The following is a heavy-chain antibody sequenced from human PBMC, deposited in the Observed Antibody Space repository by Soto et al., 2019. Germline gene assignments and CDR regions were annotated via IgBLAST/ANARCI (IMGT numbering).Heavy chain of an antibody. V-gene: IGHV1-18*04. D-gene: IGHD5-18*01. Sequence: QVQLVQSGAEVKKPGASVKVSCKASGYTFTSYGISWVRPAPGHGLEWMGWISAYNANTNYAQKLPGRVTMTTDTAASTAYMDLRSLRSDDTAVYYCARDDTAMPKYYYYCMDVWGQGTTVTVSS. CDR1: GYTFTSYG. CDR2: ISAYNANT. CDR3: ARDDTAMPKYYYYCMDV. J-gene: IGHJ6*02.